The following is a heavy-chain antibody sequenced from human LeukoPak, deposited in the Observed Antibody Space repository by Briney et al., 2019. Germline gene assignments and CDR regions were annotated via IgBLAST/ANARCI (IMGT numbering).Heavy chain of an antibody. CDR3: ARSANYGGHAFFDY. V-gene: IGHV3-7*01. Sequence: GGSLRLSCAASGFTFSSYWMTWVRQTPGKGLEWVANIKHDGSEDYFVDSVKGRFTISRDNAENSLHLQMSSLRAGDTAVYYCARSANYGGHAFFDYWGQGILVIVSS. J-gene: IGHJ4*02. CDR1: GFTFSSYW. D-gene: IGHD4/OR15-4a*01. CDR2: IKHDGSED.